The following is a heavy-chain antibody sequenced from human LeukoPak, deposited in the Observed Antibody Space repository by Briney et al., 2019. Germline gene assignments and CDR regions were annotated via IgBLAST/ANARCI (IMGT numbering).Heavy chain of an antibody. CDR1: GYTFSGYY. Sequence: GASVKISCKASGYTFSGYYMHWVRQAPGQGLEWMGWINPNTGDTKYAQKFQGRVTMTRDTSLSTAYMELSRLRSDDTAVYFCARDMWQQFDWFDPRGQGTLVTVSS. D-gene: IGHD6-13*01. V-gene: IGHV1-2*02. CDR3: ARDMWQQFDWFDP. J-gene: IGHJ5*02. CDR2: INPNTGDT.